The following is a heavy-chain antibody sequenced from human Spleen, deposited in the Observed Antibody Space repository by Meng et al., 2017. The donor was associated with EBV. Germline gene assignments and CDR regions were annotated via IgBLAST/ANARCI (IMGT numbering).Heavy chain of an antibody. D-gene: IGHD5-12*01. CDR1: GGSISVGGYY. Sequence: QLQRRGAALLTPTETLSLPCTFSGGSISVGGYYWGGIRQPPGKGLELIGSIFYTGSTYHNPSLKSRVSISVDTSKNQFSLKLTSVAAADTAVYYCASLSGYDLNYWGQGTLVTVSS. CDR2: IFYTGST. CDR3: ASLSGYDLNY. V-gene: IGHV4-39*01. J-gene: IGHJ4*02.